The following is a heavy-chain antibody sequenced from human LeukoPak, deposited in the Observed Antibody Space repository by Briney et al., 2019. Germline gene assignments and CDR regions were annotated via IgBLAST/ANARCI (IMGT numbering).Heavy chain of an antibody. CDR1: GFTFSSYA. Sequence: GSLRLSCAASGFTFSSYAMSWVRQAPGKGLEGVSAISGSGGSTYYADSVKGRFTISRDNSKNTLYLQMNSLRAEDTAVYYCAKACDPYSSGCSGYWGQGTLVTVSS. V-gene: IGHV3-23*01. CDR2: ISGSGGST. D-gene: IGHD6-19*01. CDR3: AKACDPYSSGCSGY. J-gene: IGHJ4*02.